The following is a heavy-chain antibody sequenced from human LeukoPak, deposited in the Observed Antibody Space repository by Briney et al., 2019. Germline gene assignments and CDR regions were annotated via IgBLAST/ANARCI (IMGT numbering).Heavy chain of an antibody. V-gene: IGHV3-23*01. Sequence: GGSLRLSCAASGFTFSSYAMSWVRQAPGKGLEWVSAISGSGGSTYYADSVKGRFTISRDNSKNTLYLQMNSLRAEATAVYYCAKFLPTHIVVANYYFDYWGQGTLVTVSS. CDR1: GFTFSSYA. J-gene: IGHJ4*02. D-gene: IGHD2-21*01. CDR3: AKFLPTHIVVANYYFDY. CDR2: ISGSGGST.